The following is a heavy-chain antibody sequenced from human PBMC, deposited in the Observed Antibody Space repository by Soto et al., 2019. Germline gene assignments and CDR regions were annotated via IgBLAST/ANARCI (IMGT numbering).Heavy chain of an antibody. J-gene: IGHJ4*02. Sequence: EVQLVESGGGLVQPGGSLRLSCAASGFTFSNYWMDWVRQAPGTGLVWVSRIKRDGSSISDADSLKGQVTSSRDNAKNTLKLPMNSLIAEDTAVYYCVKDGGRGGDLYYWGQGTLGTVSS. CDR3: VKDGGRGGDLYY. CDR2: IKRDGSSI. D-gene: IGHD2-21*02. V-gene: IGHV3-74*01. CDR1: GFTFSNYW.